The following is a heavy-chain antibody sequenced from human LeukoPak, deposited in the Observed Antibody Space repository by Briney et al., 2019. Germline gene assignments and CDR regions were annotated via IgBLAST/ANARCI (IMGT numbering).Heavy chain of an antibody. CDR1: GYTFTSYY. CDR3: ARDRTYYDFWSGYYEVKPQNWFDL. D-gene: IGHD3-3*01. Sequence: ASVKVSCKASGYTFTSYYMHWVRQAPGQGLEWMGIINPSGGSTSYAQKFQGRVTMTRDTSTSTVYMELSSLRSEDTAVYYCARDRTYYDFWSGYYEVKPQNWFDLWGQGTLVTVSS. CDR2: INPSGGST. J-gene: IGHJ5*02. V-gene: IGHV1-46*01.